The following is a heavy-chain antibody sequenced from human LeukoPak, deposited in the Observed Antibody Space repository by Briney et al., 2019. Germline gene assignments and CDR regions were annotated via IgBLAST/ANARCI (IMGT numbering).Heavy chain of an antibody. V-gene: IGHV1-69*04. J-gene: IGHJ3*02. CDR2: IIPILGIA. Sequence: GASVTVSCKASGGTFSSYAISWVRQAPGQGLEWMGRIIPILGIANYAQKFQGRVTMTRDTSTSTVYMELTSLRSEDTAVYYCARDGLYCTNGVCSSDIWGQGTLVTVSS. D-gene: IGHD2-8*01. CDR3: ARDGLYCTNGVCSSDI. CDR1: GGTFSSYA.